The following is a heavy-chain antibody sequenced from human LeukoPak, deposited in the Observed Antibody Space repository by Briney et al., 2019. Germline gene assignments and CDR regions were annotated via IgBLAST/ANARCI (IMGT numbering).Heavy chain of an antibody. J-gene: IGHJ4*02. Sequence: SMKGRFIISRDNAKNSLYLQMNSLGAEDTAVYYCARPYDTRGYFPDYWGQGTLVTVSS. D-gene: IGHD3-22*01. CDR3: ARPYDTRGYFPDY. V-gene: IGHV3-21*01.